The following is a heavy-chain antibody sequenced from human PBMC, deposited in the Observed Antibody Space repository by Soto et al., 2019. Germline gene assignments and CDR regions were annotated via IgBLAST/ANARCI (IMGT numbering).Heavy chain of an antibody. V-gene: IGHV3-23*01. CDR1: GVNFSSYA. D-gene: IGHD3-16*01. Sequence: GGSLRLSSAASGVNFSSYAMSWVRQAPGKGLEWVSAISGSGGSTYYADSVKGRFTISRDNSKNTLYLQMNSLRAEDTAVYYCAKDLWGGVYWGQGTLVTVSS. J-gene: IGHJ4*02. CDR3: AKDLWGGVY. CDR2: ISGSGGST.